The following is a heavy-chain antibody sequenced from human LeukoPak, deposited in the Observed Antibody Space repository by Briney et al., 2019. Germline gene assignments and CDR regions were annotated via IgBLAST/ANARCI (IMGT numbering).Heavy chain of an antibody. Sequence: PGGSLRLSCAASGFTFRSYAMSWVRQAPGKGLEWVSGISGSGGSTDYADSVKGRFTISRDNSKNTLYLQMNSLRAEDTAVYYCARLNDFWSGYYGYWGQGTLVTVSS. CDR2: ISGSGGST. J-gene: IGHJ4*02. D-gene: IGHD3-3*01. CDR1: GFTFRSYA. V-gene: IGHV3-23*01. CDR3: ARLNDFWSGYYGY.